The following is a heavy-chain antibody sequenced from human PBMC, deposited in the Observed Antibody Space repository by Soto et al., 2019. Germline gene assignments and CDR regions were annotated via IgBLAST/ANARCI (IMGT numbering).Heavy chain of an antibody. V-gene: IGHV4-34*01. CDR2: INHSGST. D-gene: IGHD1-1*01. CDR3: ARGPNYLGY. CDR1: GGSFSGYY. Sequence: QVQLQQWGAGLLKPSETLSLTCAVYGGSFSGYYWNWIRQPPGKGLEWIGEINHSGSTNYNSPLTSRATTTVDTSKKQISLKLSSVTAADTAVYYCARGPNYLGYWGQGTLVTVSS. J-gene: IGHJ4*02.